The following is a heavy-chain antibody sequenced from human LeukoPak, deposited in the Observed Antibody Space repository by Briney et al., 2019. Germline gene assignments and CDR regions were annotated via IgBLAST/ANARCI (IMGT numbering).Heavy chain of an antibody. D-gene: IGHD2/OR15-2a*01. CDR2: ISWNGDIK. Sequence: PGVSLRLSCAASGFTFDDYAMHWVRQAPGKGLEWVSGISWNGDIKGYADSVKVRFTISRDNAQNSLYLQINSLRPEDTAFYSCAKDRMGAYFTIPDYWGQGTLVTVSS. CDR1: GFTFDDYA. V-gene: IGHV3-9*01. J-gene: IGHJ4*02. CDR3: AKDRMGAYFTIPDY.